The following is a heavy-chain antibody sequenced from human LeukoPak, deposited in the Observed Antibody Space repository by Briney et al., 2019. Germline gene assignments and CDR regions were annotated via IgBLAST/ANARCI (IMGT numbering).Heavy chain of an antibody. J-gene: IGHJ6*02. CDR2: INHSGST. CDR3: ARAGGSSGWYDYYYGMNV. CDR1: GDSFSGYF. D-gene: IGHD6-19*01. Sequence: SETLSLTCEVYGDSFSGYFWTWIRQPPGKGLEWVGEINHSGSTNYNPSLKSRVSISVDSSKNQFSLKLSSVTAADTAVYYCARAGGSSGWYDYYYGMNVWGQGTTVTVSS. V-gene: IGHV4-34*01.